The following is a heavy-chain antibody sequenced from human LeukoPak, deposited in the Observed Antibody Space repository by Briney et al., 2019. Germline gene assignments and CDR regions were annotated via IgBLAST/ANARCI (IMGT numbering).Heavy chain of an antibody. CDR2: IYSSGST. Sequence: SETLSLTCTVSGGSISSYYWSWIRQPPGKGLEWIGHIYSSGSTNYNPSLKSRVTISVDTSKNQFSLKMSSVTAADTAVYYCARTTRYYDSSGCFDFWGQGTLVTVSS. D-gene: IGHD3-22*01. V-gene: IGHV4-59*08. CDR1: GGSISSYY. CDR3: ARTTRYYDSSGCFDF. J-gene: IGHJ4*02.